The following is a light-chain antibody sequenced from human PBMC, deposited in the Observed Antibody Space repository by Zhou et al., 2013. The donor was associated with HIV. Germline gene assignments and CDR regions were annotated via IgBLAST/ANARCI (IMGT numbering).Light chain of an antibody. CDR2: DAS. CDR1: QDISNY. J-gene: IGKJ4*01. CDR3: QQYSTNPLT. Sequence: DIQMTQSPSSLSASVGDRVTITCQASQDISNYLNWYQQKPGKAPKLLIYDASNLETGVPSRFSGSGSGTDFTLIISCLQSEDFATYYCQQYSTNPLTFGGGRKWRSN. V-gene: IGKV1-33*01.